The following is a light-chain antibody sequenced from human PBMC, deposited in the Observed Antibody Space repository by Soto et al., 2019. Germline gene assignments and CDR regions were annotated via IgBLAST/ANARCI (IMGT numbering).Light chain of an antibody. J-gene: IGLJ2*01. CDR2: EVT. CDR3: SSFSRSGTME. CDR1: SRDVGYYNY. Sequence: QPASVSGSPGQSITISCSGTSRDVGYYNYVSWYQQHPGKAPKLMIYEVTHRPSGVSNRFSGSKSGNTASLTISGLQAEDEADYYCSSFSRSGTMEFGGGTKVTVL. V-gene: IGLV2-14*01.